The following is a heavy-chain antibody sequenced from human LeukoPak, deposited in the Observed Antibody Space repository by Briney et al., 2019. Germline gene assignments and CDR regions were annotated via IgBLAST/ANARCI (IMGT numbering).Heavy chain of an antibody. V-gene: IGHV4-38-2*02. CDR2: IYHSGST. Sequence: SETLSLTCTVSGGSISSGYYWGWIRQPPGKGLEWIGSIYHSGSTYYNPSLKSRVTISVDTSKNQFSLKLSSVTAADTAVYYCARVATHPAVYYYYYYMDVWGKGTTVTVSS. CDR1: GGSISSGYY. CDR3: ARVATHPAVYYYYYYMDV. D-gene: IGHD3-3*02. J-gene: IGHJ6*03.